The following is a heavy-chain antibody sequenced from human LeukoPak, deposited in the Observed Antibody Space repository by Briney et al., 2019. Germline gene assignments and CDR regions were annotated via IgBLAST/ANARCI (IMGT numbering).Heavy chain of an antibody. J-gene: IGHJ4*02. CDR1: GFTFSSYA. CDR2: ISGSGGST. CDR3: ALNRGVVVITTFDY. Sequence: GGSLRLSCAASGFTFSSYAMSWVRQAPGKGLEWVSAISGSGGSTYYADSVKGRFTISRDNSKNTLYLQMNSLRAEDTAVYYCALNRGVVVITTFDYWGQGTLVTVSS. V-gene: IGHV3-23*01. D-gene: IGHD3-22*01.